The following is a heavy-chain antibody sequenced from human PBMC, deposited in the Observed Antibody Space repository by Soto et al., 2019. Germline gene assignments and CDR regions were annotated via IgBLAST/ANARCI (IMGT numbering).Heavy chain of an antibody. CDR3: ARQQYYYDSSGYPHWFDP. J-gene: IGHJ5*02. CDR2: IYPGDSDT. CDR1: GYNFTSYW. V-gene: IGHV5-51*01. Sequence: GESLKISCKGSGYNFTSYWIGWVRQMPGKGLEWMGIIYPGDSDTRYSPSFQGQVTISADKSISTAYLQWSSLKASDTAMYYCARQQYYYDSSGYPHWFDPWGQGTLVTVSS. D-gene: IGHD3-22*01.